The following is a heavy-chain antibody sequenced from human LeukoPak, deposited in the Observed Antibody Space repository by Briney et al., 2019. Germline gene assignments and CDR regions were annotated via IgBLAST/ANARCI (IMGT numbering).Heavy chain of an antibody. Sequence: GEPLKISWKGSGYSFTSYWIGWVRPMPGKGLEGMGIIYPGDSSTKHSPSSQGQVTISADTSISTAYLQWSSLTASDTAMYYCAICNLARYGSGSRFAYWGQGTLVTVSS. J-gene: IGHJ4*02. D-gene: IGHD3-10*01. CDR2: IYPGDSST. CDR1: GYSFTSYW. CDR3: AICNLARYGSGSRFAY. V-gene: IGHV5-51*01.